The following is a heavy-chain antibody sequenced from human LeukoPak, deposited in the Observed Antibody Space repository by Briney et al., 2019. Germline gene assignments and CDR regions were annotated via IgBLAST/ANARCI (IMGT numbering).Heavy chain of an antibody. Sequence: PSEPLSLTCTVSGGSVSNYYWSWIRQSPGKGLEWIGYIYYTETSYNPSLKSRVTISADTSKNQFSLKLYSVTAADTAVYYCATRKLGNDYWGQGTLVTVSS. CDR1: GGSVSNYY. D-gene: IGHD7-27*01. V-gene: IGHV4-59*02. CDR2: IYYTET. J-gene: IGHJ4*02. CDR3: ATRKLGNDY.